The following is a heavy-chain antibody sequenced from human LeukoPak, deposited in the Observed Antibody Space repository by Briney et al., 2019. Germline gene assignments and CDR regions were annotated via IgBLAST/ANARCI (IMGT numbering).Heavy chain of an antibody. V-gene: IGHV6-1*01. CDR1: GDSVSSSRAA. J-gene: IGHJ4*02. CDR2: TYLRSKWYN. D-gene: IGHD4-23*01. Sequence: SQTLSLTCAISGDSVSSSRAAWNWIRQSPSRGLEWPGRTYLRSKWYNDYAVSVRSRIIINADTSKNRFSLQLNSVTPEDTAVYYCARDRRSAQVTPFDYWGQGILVTVSS. CDR3: ARDRRSAQVTPFDY.